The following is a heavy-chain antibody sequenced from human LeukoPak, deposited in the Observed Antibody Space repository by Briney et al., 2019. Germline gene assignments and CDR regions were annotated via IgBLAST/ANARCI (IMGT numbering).Heavy chain of an antibody. V-gene: IGHV3-30*18. CDR2: IWYGGSNK. CDR3: AKDGDEYCSSTSCYSAFDI. J-gene: IGHJ3*02. Sequence: PGRSLRLSCAASGVTFSSYGMHWVRQAPGKGLEWVAVIWYGGSNKYYADSVKGRFTISRDNSKNTLYLQMNSLRDEDTAVYYCAKDGDEYCSSTSCYSAFDIWGQGTMVTVSS. D-gene: IGHD2-2*02. CDR1: GVTFSSYG.